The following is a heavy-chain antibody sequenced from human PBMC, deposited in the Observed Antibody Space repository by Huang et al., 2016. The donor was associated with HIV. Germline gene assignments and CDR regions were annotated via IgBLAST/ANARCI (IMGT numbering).Heavy chain of an antibody. D-gene: IGHD2-21*01. CDR2: ISVSGNQI. Sequence: DVQLLESGGGLVKPGGSLRISCAASGFSLSYFGMNWVRRVQGKGLEWVSCISVSGNQIYNADSVKGRFTIARDNAKKSVFLQMDSLRGEDTAVYYGAREIRSTVVILDAFDVWGHGTVVAVSS. J-gene: IGHJ3*01. V-gene: IGHV3-21*02. CDR3: AREIRSTVVILDAFDV. CDR1: GFSLSYFG.